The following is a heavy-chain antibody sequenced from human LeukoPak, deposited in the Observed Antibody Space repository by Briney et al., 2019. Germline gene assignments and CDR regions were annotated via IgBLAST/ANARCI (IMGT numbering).Heavy chain of an antibody. J-gene: IGHJ4*02. CDR3: AREGSDSGFDY. CDR2: ISYSGST. D-gene: IGHD1-26*01. V-gene: IGHV4-61*03. Sequence: SETLSLTRTVSGGSVSSGSYYWTWIRQPPGKGLEWIGYISYSGSTNYNPSLKSRVTISVDTSKNHFSLKLTSVTAADTAVYYCAREGSDSGFDYWGQGTLVTVSS. CDR1: GGSVSSGSYY.